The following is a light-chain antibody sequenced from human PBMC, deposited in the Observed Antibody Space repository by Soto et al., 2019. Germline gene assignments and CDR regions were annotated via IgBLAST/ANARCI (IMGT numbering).Light chain of an antibody. CDR1: SSDVGGYNY. Sequence: QSARTQPASVSGSPGQSITISCTWTSSDVGGYNYVSWYQQHPGEAPKLMIYEVSNRPSGVSNRFSGSKSGNTASLTISGLQAEDEADYYCFSYATGSTLVIFGGGTKVTVL. V-gene: IGLV2-14*01. CDR3: FSYATGSTLVI. CDR2: EVS. J-gene: IGLJ2*01.